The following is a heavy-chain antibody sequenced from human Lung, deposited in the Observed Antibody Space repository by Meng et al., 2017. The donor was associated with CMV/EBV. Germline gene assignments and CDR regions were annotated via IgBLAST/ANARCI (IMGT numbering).Heavy chain of an antibody. J-gene: IGHJ6*02. D-gene: IGHD2-15*01. Sequence: SETLSLXXTASGGSISTYYWNWLRQLPGKGLEWIGYISNSGSTDYNPSLKSRVTISVDTSKNQFSLKLTSVTAADTAVYYCARFDMDVEGYYGMDVWGQGXTVTVFS. CDR3: ARFDMDVEGYYGMDV. CDR1: GGSISTYY. V-gene: IGHV4-59*01. CDR2: ISNSGST.